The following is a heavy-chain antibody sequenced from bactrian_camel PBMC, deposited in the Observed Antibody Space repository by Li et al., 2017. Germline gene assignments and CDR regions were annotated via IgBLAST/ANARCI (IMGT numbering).Heavy chain of an antibody. Sequence: HVQLVESGGGLVQPGGSLRLSCAASGFAFNESRMSWVRQAPGKGLEWVSSINGGGGRTYYADSAKGRFTISRDNAKNTAYLQLNSLQTEDMAMYYCAKEEGRWFDFAYWGQGTQVTVS. V-gene: IGHV3S1*01. CDR2: INGGGGRT. CDR3: AKEEGRWFDFAY. J-gene: IGHJ6*01. CDR1: GFAFNESR. D-gene: IGHD6*01.